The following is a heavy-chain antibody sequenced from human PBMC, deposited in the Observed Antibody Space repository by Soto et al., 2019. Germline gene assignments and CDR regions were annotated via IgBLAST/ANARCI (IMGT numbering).Heavy chain of an antibody. D-gene: IGHD3-10*01. CDR1: GGSISRYY. J-gene: IGHJ4*02. CDR2: IYYSGST. CDR3: ARRSAPYYYGSGSYSTLYYFDY. Sequence: PSETLSLTCTVSGGSISRYYWSWIRQPPGKGLEWIGYIYYSGSTNYNPSLKSRVTISVDTSKNQFSLKLSSVTAADTAVYYCARRSAPYYYGSGSYSTLYYFDYWGQGTLVTVSS. V-gene: IGHV4-59*08.